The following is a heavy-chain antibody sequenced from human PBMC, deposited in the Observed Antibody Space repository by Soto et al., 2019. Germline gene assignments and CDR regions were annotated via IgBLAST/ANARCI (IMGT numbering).Heavy chain of an antibody. CDR1: GGSISSGGYS. D-gene: IGHD3-22*01. V-gene: IGHV4-30-2*01. CDR3: ARGYHYYDSSGYYNLGNWFDP. Sequence: SDTLSLTCAGSGGSISSGGYSWSWIRPPPGKGLEWIGYIYHSGSTYYNPSLKSRVTISVDRSKNQFSLKLSSVTAADTAVYYCARGYHYYDSSGYYNLGNWFDPWGQGTLVTVSS. J-gene: IGHJ5*02. CDR2: IYHSGST.